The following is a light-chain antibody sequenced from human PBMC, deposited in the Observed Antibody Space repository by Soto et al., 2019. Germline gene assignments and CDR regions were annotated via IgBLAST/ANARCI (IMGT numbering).Light chain of an antibody. J-gene: IGKJ4*01. CDR3: QQSYYTPLT. CDR1: QSMTTY. CDR2: AAS. V-gene: IGKV1-39*01. Sequence: DIQMTQSPSSLSASVGHRVSITCRASQSMTTYVNWYQQKPGKAPKLLIYAASTLQTGVPSRFSGSGSGTASTLTINSLQHEDFATYYCQQSYYTPLTFGGGTKVDIK.